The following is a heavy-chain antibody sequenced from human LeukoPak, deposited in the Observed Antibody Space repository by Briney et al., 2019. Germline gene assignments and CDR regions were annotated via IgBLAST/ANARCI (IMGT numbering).Heavy chain of an antibody. D-gene: IGHD3-3*01. CDR1: GGTFSSYA. Sequence: GASVKVSCKASGGTFSSYAISWVRQAPGQGLEWMGRIIPILGIANYAQKFQGRVTITADKSTSTAYMELSSLRSEDTAVYYCARAWADLGWLSNWFDPWGQGTLVTVSS. V-gene: IGHV1-69*04. CDR2: IIPILGIA. CDR3: ARAWADLGWLSNWFDP. J-gene: IGHJ5*02.